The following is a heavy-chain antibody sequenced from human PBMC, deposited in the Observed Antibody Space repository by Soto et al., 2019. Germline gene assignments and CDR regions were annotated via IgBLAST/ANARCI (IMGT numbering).Heavy chain of an antibody. V-gene: IGHV3-30-3*01. J-gene: IGHJ4*02. CDR1: GFTFSSYA. CDR3: AREPIKRFLEWLLPLDY. D-gene: IGHD3-3*01. CDR2: ISYDGSNK. Sequence: GGSLRLSCAASGFTFSSYAMHWVRQAPGKGLEWVAVISYDGSNKYYADSVKGRFTISRDNSKNTLYLQMNSLRAEDTAVYYYAREPIKRFLEWLLPLDYWGQGTLVTVS.